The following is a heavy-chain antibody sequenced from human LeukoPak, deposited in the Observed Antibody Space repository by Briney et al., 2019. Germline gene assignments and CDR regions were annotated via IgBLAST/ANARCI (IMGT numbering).Heavy chain of an antibody. Sequence: GGSLRLSCAASGFTFSSYWMHWVRHAPGKGLVWVSRISSDGSDTTYADSVKGRFTISRDNAKKMLYLQMNGLRVDDTAVYYCTRAPYHGDYVSWAWGQGTLVTVSS. CDR2: ISSDGSDT. J-gene: IGHJ4*02. V-gene: IGHV3-74*01. D-gene: IGHD4-17*01. CDR1: GFTFSSYW. CDR3: TRAPYHGDYVSWA.